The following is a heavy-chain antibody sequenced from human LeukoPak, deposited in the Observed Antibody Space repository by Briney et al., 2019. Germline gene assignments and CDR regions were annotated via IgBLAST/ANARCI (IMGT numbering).Heavy chain of an antibody. Sequence: GGSPRLSCAASGFTFSSYSMNWVRQAPGGGLEWVSSISSSSSYIYYADSVKGRFPISRDNAKNSLYLQMNSLRDEDTAVYYCARDFRASWPTSYDYWGQGTLVTVSS. V-gene: IGHV3-21*01. D-gene: IGHD4-11*01. J-gene: IGHJ4*02. CDR3: ARDFRASWPTSYDY. CDR2: ISSSSSYI. CDR1: GFTFSSYS.